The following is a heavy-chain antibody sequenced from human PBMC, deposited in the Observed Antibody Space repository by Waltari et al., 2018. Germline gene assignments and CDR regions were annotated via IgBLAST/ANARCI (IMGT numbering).Heavy chain of an antibody. D-gene: IGHD1-1*01. V-gene: IGHV4-34*01. CDR2: VNHRGNT. CDR3: ARGRIRGTSPYY. Sequence: QVQLHQWGAGLLKPSETLSLTCDVYSGSFSDYYWAWIRQPPGKGLEWIGEVNHRGNTNFNPSLKSRVTISVDTSKNQFSLKLSSVTAADTAVYYCARGRIRGTSPYYWGQGSLVTVSS. J-gene: IGHJ4*02. CDR1: SGSFSDYY.